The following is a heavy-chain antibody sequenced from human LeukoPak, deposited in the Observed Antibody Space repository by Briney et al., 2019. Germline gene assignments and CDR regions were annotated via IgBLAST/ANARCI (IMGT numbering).Heavy chain of an antibody. J-gene: IGHJ3*02. D-gene: IGHD3-3*01. V-gene: IGHV3-7*01. CDR1: GFTFSSYW. Sequence: GGSLRLSCAASGFTFSSYWVSWVRQAPGKGPEWVANIKQDGSEKYYVDSVKGRFTISRDNAKNSPYLQMNSLRAEDTAVYYCARDAFSRISVFGVVSDAFDIWGQGTMVTVSS. CDR2: IKQDGSEK. CDR3: ARDAFSRISVFGVVSDAFDI.